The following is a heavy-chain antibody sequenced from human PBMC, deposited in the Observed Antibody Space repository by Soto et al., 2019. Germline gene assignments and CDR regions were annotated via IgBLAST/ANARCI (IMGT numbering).Heavy chain of an antibody. Sequence: SETLSLTCSVSGGSISSGGHYWSWIRQHPGKGLEWIAYIYYSGSTYYNPSLKSRVTISVGTSKNQFSLNLNSVTAADTAVYYCARSXRFGDCARPFYYYGMDVWGQGTTVTVSS. D-gene: IGHD3-10*01. J-gene: IGHJ6*02. CDR2: IYYSGST. CDR1: GGSISSGGHY. V-gene: IGHV4-31*03. CDR3: ARSXRFGDCARPFYYYGMDV.